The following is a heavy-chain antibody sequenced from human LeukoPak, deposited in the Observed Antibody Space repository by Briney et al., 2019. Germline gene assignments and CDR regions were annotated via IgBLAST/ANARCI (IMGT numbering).Heavy chain of an antibody. CDR2: IYYSGST. Sequence: SETLSLTCTVSGGSISSYYWSWIRQPPGKGLEWIGYIYYSGSTNYNPSLKSRVTISVDTSKNQFSLELSSVTAADTAVYYCARDLRIAAAGLGFDYWGQGTLVTVSS. V-gene: IGHV4-59*01. D-gene: IGHD6-13*01. CDR1: GGSISSYY. CDR3: ARDLRIAAAGLGFDY. J-gene: IGHJ4*02.